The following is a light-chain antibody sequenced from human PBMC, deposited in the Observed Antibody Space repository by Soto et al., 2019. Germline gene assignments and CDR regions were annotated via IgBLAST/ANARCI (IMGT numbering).Light chain of an antibody. Sequence: DIQMTQSPSTLSASVGDRVTITCRASQTIDTWLAWYQQKPGKAPKLLIYEASDLESGVPSRFSGSGSGTEFTLTISSLQPDDSATYYCQQYNGFTWTFGQGTKLEIK. CDR1: QTIDTW. CDR3: QQYNGFTWT. V-gene: IGKV1-5*03. J-gene: IGKJ1*01. CDR2: EAS.